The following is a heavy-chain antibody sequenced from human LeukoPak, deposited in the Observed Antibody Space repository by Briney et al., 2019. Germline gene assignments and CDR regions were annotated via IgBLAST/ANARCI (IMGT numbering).Heavy chain of an antibody. CDR3: ARSPNSSSWYTWFDP. V-gene: IGHV1-69*05. CDR1: GYTFTTYA. D-gene: IGHD6-13*01. CDR2: IIPIFGTA. J-gene: IGHJ5*02. Sequence: SVKVSCKASGYTFTTYALHWVRQAPGQGLEWMGGIIPIFGTANYAQKFQGRVTITTDESTSTAYMELSSLRSEDTAVYYCARSPNSSSWYTWFDPWGQGTLVTVSS.